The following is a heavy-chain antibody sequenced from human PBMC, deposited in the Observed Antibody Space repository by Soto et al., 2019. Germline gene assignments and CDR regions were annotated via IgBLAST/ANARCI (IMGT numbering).Heavy chain of an antibody. Sequence: PWGSLGISCASSGFTFDDYAMPWVRQAPGKGLEWVSTITWKSGSIGYADSVNGRFTISRDNAKNSLYLQMNSLRSDDTAVYYCAISAWNYGGPINWLDPWGQGTMVTVSS. CDR2: ITWKSGSI. V-gene: IGHV3-9*01. J-gene: IGHJ5*02. CDR3: AISAWNYGGPINWLDP. D-gene: IGHD1-7*01. CDR1: GFTFDDYA.